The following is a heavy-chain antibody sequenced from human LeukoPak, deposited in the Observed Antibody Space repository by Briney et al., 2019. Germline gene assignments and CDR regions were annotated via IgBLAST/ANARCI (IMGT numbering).Heavy chain of an antibody. CDR3: ARDSSSSQTVFDY. V-gene: IGHV3-11*01. CDR2: ISSSGSTI. J-gene: IGHJ4*02. CDR1: GFTFSDYY. Sequence: PGGSLRLSCAASGFTFSDYYMSWLRQAPGKGLEGGSYISSSGSTIYYADSVKGRFTISRDNAKNSLYLQMNSLRAEDTAVYYCARDSSSSQTVFDYWGQGTLVTVSS. D-gene: IGHD6-6*01.